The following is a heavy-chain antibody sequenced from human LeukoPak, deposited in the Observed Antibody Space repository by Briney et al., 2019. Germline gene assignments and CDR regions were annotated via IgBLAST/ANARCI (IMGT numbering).Heavy chain of an antibody. CDR2: KYYDGNSGNT. D-gene: IGHD6-13*01. CDR1: GGSMSYYY. J-gene: IGHJ4*02. Sequence: SETLSLTCTVSGGSMSYYYWTWIRQTPGKGLEWIGYKYYDGNSGNTNYNPSLESRVTISVDTSKNHVSLNLTSVTAADTAVYYCARDSSSWFYYFDYWGQGTLVTVSS. CDR3: ARDSSSWFYYFDY. V-gene: IGHV4-59*01.